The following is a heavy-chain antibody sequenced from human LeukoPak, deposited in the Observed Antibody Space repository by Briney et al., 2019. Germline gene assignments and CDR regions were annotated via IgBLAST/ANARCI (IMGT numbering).Heavy chain of an antibody. CDR2: ISGSGGST. J-gene: IGHJ4*02. V-gene: IGHV3-23*01. Sequence: SGGSLRLSCAASGFTFSSYAMSWVRQAPGKGLEWVSAISGSGGSTYYADSVKGRFTISRDNSKNTLYLQMNSLRAEDTAVYYCAKDRLRVVVTAKVDYWGQGTLVTVSS. D-gene: IGHD2-21*02. CDR1: GFTFSSYA. CDR3: AKDRLRVVVTAKVDY.